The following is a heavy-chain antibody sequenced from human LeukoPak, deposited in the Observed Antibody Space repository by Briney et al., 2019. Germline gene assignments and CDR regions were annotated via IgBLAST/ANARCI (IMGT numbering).Heavy chain of an antibody. CDR2: INPSGGST. J-gene: IGHJ4*02. V-gene: IGHV1-46*01. CDR1: GYTFTSYY. Sequence: ASVKVSCKASGYTFTSYYMHWVRQAPGQGLEWMGIINPSGGSTSYAQKFQGRVTMTRDTSTSTVYMELSSQRSEDTAVYYCARDQEPSYLTDSSGYCYGYWGQGTLVTVSS. CDR3: ARDQEPSYLTDSSGYCYGY. D-gene: IGHD3-22*01.